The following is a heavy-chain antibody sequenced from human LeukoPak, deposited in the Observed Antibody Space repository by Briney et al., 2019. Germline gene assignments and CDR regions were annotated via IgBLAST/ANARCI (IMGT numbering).Heavy chain of an antibody. Sequence: SQTLSLTCAVSGGSIRSGGYSWSWIRQPPGKDLEWIGHIYHSGSTYYNPSLKSRVTISVDRSKNQFSLKLSSVTAADTAVYYCARCWSGYYDYWGQGTLVTVSS. D-gene: IGHD3-3*01. V-gene: IGHV4-30-2*01. CDR3: ARCWSGYYDY. CDR2: IYHSGST. CDR1: GGSIRSGGYS. J-gene: IGHJ4*02.